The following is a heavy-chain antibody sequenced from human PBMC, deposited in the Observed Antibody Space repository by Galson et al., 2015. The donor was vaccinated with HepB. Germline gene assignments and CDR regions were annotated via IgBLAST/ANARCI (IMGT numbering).Heavy chain of an antibody. V-gene: IGHV3-7*01. J-gene: IGHJ3*02. CDR1: GGFTFSSYW. D-gene: IGHD2-2*01. CDR3: ARGSWDIVVVSAAGDAFDI. Sequence: SLRLSCAASGGFTFSSYWMSWVRQAPGKGLEWVANIKYDGSEKNYVDSVKGRFTISRDNAKSSLYLQMNSLRGEDTAVYYCARGSWDIVVVSAAGDAFDIWGQGTMVTVSS. CDR2: IKYDGSEK.